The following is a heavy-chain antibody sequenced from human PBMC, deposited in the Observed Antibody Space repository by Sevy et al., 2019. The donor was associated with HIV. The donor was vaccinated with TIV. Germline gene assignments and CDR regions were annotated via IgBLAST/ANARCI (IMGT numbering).Heavy chain of an antibody. J-gene: IGHJ6*02. CDR1: GFTFSTYD. Sequence: GGSLRLSCTASGFTFSTYDIHWVRQAPGKGLEWVAIISYDENYRYYSDSVRGRFSMSRDNSNNTAYLQMSGLSVEDTAVYYCAKNRPPGGSYFSRHGMDVWGRGTTVTVSS. D-gene: IGHD1-26*01. CDR2: ISYDENYR. CDR3: AKNRPPGGSYFSRHGMDV. V-gene: IGHV3-30*18.